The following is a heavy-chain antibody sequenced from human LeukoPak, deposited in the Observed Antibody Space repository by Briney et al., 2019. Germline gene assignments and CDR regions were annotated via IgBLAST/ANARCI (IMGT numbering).Heavy chain of an antibody. J-gene: IGHJ4*02. D-gene: IGHD2-15*01. Sequence: GASVKVSCKASGYTFTGYYMHWVRQAPGQGLEWMGWISAYNGNTNYAQKLQGRVTMTTDTSTSTAYMELRSLRSEDTAIYYCARDHCSPGTCLGGHWGQGTLVTVSS. CDR3: ARDHCSPGTCLGGH. V-gene: IGHV1-18*04. CDR2: ISAYNGNT. CDR1: GYTFTGYY.